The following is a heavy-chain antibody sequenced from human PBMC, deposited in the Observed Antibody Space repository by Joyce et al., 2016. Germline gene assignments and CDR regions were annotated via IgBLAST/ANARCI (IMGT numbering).Heavy chain of an antibody. J-gene: IGHJ6*02. D-gene: IGHD3-10*01. CDR2: IYNSGTT. V-gene: IGHV4-61*01. CDR3: ATSLPSRVGGFQFFGLDV. CDR1: GDSFSDTSYY. Sequence: HLQESGPGLVKPSETLSLTCTISGDSFSDTSYYWSWIRQPPGKGLEWLGFIYNSGTTHDKPSVGSVLSSSAGAAKKQFSLGLTSVTSADAAVYYCATSLPSRVGGFQFFGLDVWGQGTTVIVS.